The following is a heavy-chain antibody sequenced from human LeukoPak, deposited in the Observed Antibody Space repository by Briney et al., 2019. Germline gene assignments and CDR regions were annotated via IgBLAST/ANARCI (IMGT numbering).Heavy chain of an antibody. CDR3: ARNCGGEDWYFDL. CDR1: GFTFSSYA. J-gene: IGHJ2*01. Sequence: GGSLRLSCAASGFTFSSYAMHWVRQAPGKGLEWVAVISYDGSNKYYADSVKGRFTISRDNSKNTLYLQMNSLRAEDTAVYYCARNCGGEDWYFDLWGRGTLVTVSS. CDR2: ISYDGSNK. V-gene: IGHV3-30-3*01. D-gene: IGHD2-21*01.